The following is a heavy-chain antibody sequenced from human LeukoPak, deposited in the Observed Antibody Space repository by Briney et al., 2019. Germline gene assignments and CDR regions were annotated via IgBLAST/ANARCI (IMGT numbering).Heavy chain of an antibody. CDR1: GGTFSSYA. Sequence: SVKVSCKASGGTFSSYAISWVRQAPGQGLEWMGGIIPIFGTTNYAQKFQGRVTITADESTSTAYMELSSLRSEDTAVYYCARDYYGSGTYYKAFDYWGQGTLVTVSS. V-gene: IGHV1-69*13. CDR3: ARDYYGSGTYYKAFDY. CDR2: IIPIFGTT. D-gene: IGHD3-10*01. J-gene: IGHJ4*02.